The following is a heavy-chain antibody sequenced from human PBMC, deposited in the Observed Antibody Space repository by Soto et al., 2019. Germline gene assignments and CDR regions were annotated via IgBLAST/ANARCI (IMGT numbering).Heavy chain of an antibody. CDR2: IYYSGST. V-gene: IGHV4-39*01. J-gene: IGHJ4*02. Sequence: SETLSLTCTVSGGSISSSSYYWGWIRQPPGKGLEWIGSIYYSGSTYYNPSLKSRVTISVDTSKNQFSLKLSSVTAADTAVYYCARLVFTYYFDYWGQGTLVTVSS. CDR1: GGSISSSSYY. CDR3: ARLVFTYYFDY. D-gene: IGHD3-22*01.